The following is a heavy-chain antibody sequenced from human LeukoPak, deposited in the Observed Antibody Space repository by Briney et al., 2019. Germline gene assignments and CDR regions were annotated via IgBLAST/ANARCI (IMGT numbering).Heavy chain of an antibody. J-gene: IGHJ6*02. V-gene: IGHV4-39*01. CDR2: VYYTGNT. Sequence: SETLSLTCIVSGGSIRSSSYYWGWIRRPPGKGLEWIGSVYYTGNTYYNPSLKSRVTISVDTSKNQFSLKLRSVTAADTAVYYCARHDESSVHPYYYYGMDVWGQGTTVTVSS. CDR3: ARHDESSVHPYYYYGMDV. D-gene: IGHD3-22*01. CDR1: GGSIRSSSYY.